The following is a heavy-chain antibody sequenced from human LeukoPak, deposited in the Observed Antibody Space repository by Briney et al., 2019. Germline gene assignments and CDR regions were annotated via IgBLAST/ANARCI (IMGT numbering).Heavy chain of an antibody. Sequence: SETLSLTCIVSGGSISSGTYYWGWIRQPPGKGLEWIGEINHSGSTNYNPSLKSRVTISVDTSKNQFSLKLSSVTAADTAVYYCANYRWGGYWGQGTLVTVSS. V-gene: IGHV4-39*07. CDR1: GGSISSGTYY. CDR2: INHSGST. CDR3: ANYRWGGY. J-gene: IGHJ4*02. D-gene: IGHD2-8*02.